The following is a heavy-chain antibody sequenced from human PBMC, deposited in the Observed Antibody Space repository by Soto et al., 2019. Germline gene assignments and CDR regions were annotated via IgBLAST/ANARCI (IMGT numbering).Heavy chain of an antibody. CDR2: IYYSGST. D-gene: IGHD1-26*01. J-gene: IGHJ4*02. CDR1: GGSISSYY. Sequence: QVQLQESGPGLVKPSETLSLTCTVSGGSISSYYWSWIRQPPGKGLEWIGYIYYSGSTNYNPSLKGRVTISVDTSKNQFSLKLSSVTAADTAVYYCARGVGRPDYWGQGTLVTVSS. V-gene: IGHV4-59*01. CDR3: ARGVGRPDY.